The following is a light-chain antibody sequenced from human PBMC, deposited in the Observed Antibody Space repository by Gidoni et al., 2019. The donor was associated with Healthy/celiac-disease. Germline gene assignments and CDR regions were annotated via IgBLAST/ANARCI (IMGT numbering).Light chain of an antibody. V-gene: IGKV3-15*01. CDR2: GAS. CDR3: QQYNNWPLFT. CDR1: QSVSSN. J-gene: IGKJ3*01. Sequence: EIVMTQSPATLSVSPGERATLSCRASQSVSSNLAWYQQKPGQAPRPLIYGASTRATGSPARFSGSGSGTEFTLTISSLQSEDFAVYYCQQYNNWPLFTFGPGTKVEIK.